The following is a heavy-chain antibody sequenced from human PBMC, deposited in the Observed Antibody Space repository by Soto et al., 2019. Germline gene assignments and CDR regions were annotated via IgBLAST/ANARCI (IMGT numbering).Heavy chain of an antibody. D-gene: IGHD6-6*01. CDR1: GFNFRAYG. Sequence: QVQLVESGGGVVQPGRSLRLSCAASGFNFRAYGMHWVRQAPGKGLQWVAVMSSDASNKYYADSVKGRFTISRDNSQNTLYLQMNSLRPEDTAVYYCAKGSSSVYYYYYGMDVWGQRTTVTVSS. CDR3: AKGSSSVYYYYYGMDV. V-gene: IGHV3-30*18. CDR2: MSSDASNK. J-gene: IGHJ6*02.